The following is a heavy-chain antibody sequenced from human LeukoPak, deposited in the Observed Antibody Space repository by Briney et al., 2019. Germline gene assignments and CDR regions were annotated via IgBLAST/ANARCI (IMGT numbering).Heavy chain of an antibody. CDR3: AKDKYYDSSGYNPRDY. Sequence: GGSLRLSCAASGFTFSTYYMSWVRQAPGTGLEWVANIKQDGSEKYYVDSVKGRFTISRDNAKNSLYLQMNSLRAEDTAVYYCAKDKYYDSSGYNPRDYWGQGTLVTVSS. CDR2: IKQDGSEK. D-gene: IGHD3-22*01. J-gene: IGHJ4*02. V-gene: IGHV3-7*03. CDR1: GFTFSTYY.